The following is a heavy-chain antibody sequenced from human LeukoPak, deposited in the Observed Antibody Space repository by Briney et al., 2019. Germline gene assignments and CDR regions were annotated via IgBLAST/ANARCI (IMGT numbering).Heavy chain of an antibody. Sequence: SEPLSLTCAVYGGSFSCYYWSWIRQPPGKGLEWLGEINRSGSTNYNPFFKSRVTISVDTSKNQFSLKLSSVTAADTAVYYCAREGPGYSATGKSYYFDYWGQGTLVTVSS. CDR2: INRSGST. V-gene: IGHV4-34*01. J-gene: IGHJ4*02. CDR3: AREGPGYSATGKSYYFDY. CDR1: GGSFSCYY. D-gene: IGHD2-8*02.